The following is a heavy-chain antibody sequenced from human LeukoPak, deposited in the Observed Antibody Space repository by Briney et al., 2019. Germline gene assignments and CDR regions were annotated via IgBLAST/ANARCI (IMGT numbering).Heavy chain of an antibody. CDR3: ARDLFEN. CDR1: GFTFSSNS. V-gene: IGHV3-48*01. CDR2: ISRSSTTI. D-gene: IGHD3-10*02. Sequence: PGGSLRLSCAASGFTFSSNSMEGVRRAPGKGWEWVSYISRSSTTILHADSVKGRFTISRDNAKNSLYLQMNSLRAEDTAVYYCARDLFENWGQGTLVTVSS. J-gene: IGHJ4*02.